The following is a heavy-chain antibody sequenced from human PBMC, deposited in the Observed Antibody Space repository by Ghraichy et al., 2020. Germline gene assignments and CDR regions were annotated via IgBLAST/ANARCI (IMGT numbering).Heavy chain of an antibody. V-gene: IGHV1-18*04. Sequence: AAVKVSCKASGYVFSRYGISWVRQAPGQGLEWMGWSSPYNGNTNSAPTFQGRLSMTTDTSTSTAYMELRSLRPDDTALYYCAKDLISSRTVGLLFHAMDVWGQGTTISVS. CDR3: AKDLISSRTVGLLFHAMDV. CDR2: SSPYNGNT. CDR1: GYVFSRYG. D-gene: IGHD2-2*01. J-gene: IGHJ6*02.